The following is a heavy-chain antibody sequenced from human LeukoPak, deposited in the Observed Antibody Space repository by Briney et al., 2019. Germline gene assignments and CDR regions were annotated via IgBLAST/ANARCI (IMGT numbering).Heavy chain of an antibody. CDR3: ARGSIAARILPWFDP. D-gene: IGHD6-6*01. Sequence: SETLSLTCTVSGGSISSGDYYWSWIRQPPGKGLEWIGYIYYSGSTYYNPSFKSRVTISVDTSKNQFSLKLSSVTAADTAVYYCARGSIAARILPWFDPWGQGTLVTVSS. J-gene: IGHJ5*02. CDR1: GGSISSGDYY. CDR2: IYYSGST. V-gene: IGHV4-30-4*01.